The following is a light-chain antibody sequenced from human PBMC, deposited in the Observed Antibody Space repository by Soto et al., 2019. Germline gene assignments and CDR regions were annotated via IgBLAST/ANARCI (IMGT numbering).Light chain of an antibody. V-gene: IGKV3-20*01. CDR3: QQYGSYPWT. CDR1: QSVSSSY. CDR2: VAS. J-gene: IGKJ1*01. Sequence: EIVLTQSPGTLSLSPGERATLSCRASQSVSSSYLAWYQQKPGQAPRPLIYVASSRAIGIPDRFSGSGSGTDFTLTISRLEPEDFAVYYCQQYGSYPWTFGQGTKVEIK.